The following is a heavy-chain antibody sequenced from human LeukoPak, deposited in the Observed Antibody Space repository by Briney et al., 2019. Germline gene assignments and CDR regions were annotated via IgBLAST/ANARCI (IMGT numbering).Heavy chain of an antibody. J-gene: IGHJ4*02. CDR3: TTDGVGVV. V-gene: IGHV3-15*01. CDR1: GLFFTDAW. D-gene: IGHD3-3*01. Sequence: GRSLRLSCAASGLFFTDAWMSWVRQAPGKGLEWVGRIRSTTDGGTTDYAAPVKRRFTISRDDSKKTMYLQMNSLKTEDTAVYYCTTDGVGVVWGQGTLVTVSS. CDR2: IRSTTDGGTT.